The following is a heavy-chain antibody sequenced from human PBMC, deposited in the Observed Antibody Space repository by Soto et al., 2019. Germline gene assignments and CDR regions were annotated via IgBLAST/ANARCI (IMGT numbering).Heavy chain of an antibody. J-gene: IGHJ4*02. D-gene: IGHD6-13*01. CDR3: ARVRRQQLVLDY. CDR1: GGSIRSGGFS. Sequence: PSETLSLTFAFPGGSIRSGGFSWGWVRQPPGKGLEWVGYIYHSGSTYYNPSLKSRVTISVDRSKNQFSLKLSSVTAADTAVYYCARVRRQQLVLDYWGQGTLVTVSS. CDR2: IYHSGST. V-gene: IGHV4-30-2*01.